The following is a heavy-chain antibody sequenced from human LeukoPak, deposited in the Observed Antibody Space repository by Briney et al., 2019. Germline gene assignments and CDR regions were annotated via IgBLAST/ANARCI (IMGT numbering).Heavy chain of an antibody. J-gene: IGHJ4*02. V-gene: IGHV3-21*01. CDR2: ISSSSSYM. D-gene: IGHD6-19*01. CDR3: ARDSSGWSDY. CDR1: GFTFSGYS. Sequence: GGSLRLSCAASGFTFSGYSMNWVRQAPGKGLEWVSSISSSSSYMYYADSVKGRFTISRDNAKNSLYLQMNSLRAEDTAVYYCARDSSGWSDYWGQGTLVTVSS.